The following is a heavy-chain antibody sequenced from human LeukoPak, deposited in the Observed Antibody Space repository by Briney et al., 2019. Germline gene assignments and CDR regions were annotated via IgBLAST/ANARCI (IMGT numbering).Heavy chain of an antibody. J-gene: IGHJ5*02. Sequence: PSETLSLTCTASGGSISGSSYYWGWIRQPPGKGLEWIGSIYYSGSTYYNPSLKSRVTISVDTSKNQFSLKLSSVTAADTAVYSCAKVGGLAVAGTDNWMDPWGQGTLVTVSS. CDR2: IYYSGST. CDR1: GGSISGSSYY. D-gene: IGHD6-19*01. V-gene: IGHV4-39*02. CDR3: AKVGGLAVAGTDNWMDP.